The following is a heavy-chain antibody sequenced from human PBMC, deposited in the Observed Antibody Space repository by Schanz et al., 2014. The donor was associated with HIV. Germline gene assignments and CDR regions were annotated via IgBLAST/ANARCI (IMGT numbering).Heavy chain of an antibody. Sequence: QVQLVQPGAEVKKPGSSVKVSCKASGGTFSSNAISWVRQAPGQGLEWMGGIIPMFGTRNFAQKFQGRVTITADESTTTAYMDLTSLRYEDTALYYCAASMYNGSYGTHYYFDLWGRGTLVTVSS. V-gene: IGHV1-69*01. CDR3: AASMYNGSYGTHYYFDL. CDR2: IIPMFGTR. D-gene: IGHD1-26*01. J-gene: IGHJ2*01. CDR1: GGTFSSNA.